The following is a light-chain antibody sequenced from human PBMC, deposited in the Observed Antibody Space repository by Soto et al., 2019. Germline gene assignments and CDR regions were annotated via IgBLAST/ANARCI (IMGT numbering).Light chain of an antibody. Sequence: QAVLTQSPSASASLGASVKLTCTLSSGHSTYAIAWHQQQPEKAPRYLMKVNSDGSHSKGDGIPARFSGSGSGAERYLTISSLQSEDEADYYCQTWGTGAVVFGGGTKVTVL. CDR1: SGHSTYA. J-gene: IGLJ2*01. V-gene: IGLV4-69*01. CDR2: VNSDGSH. CDR3: QTWGTGAVV.